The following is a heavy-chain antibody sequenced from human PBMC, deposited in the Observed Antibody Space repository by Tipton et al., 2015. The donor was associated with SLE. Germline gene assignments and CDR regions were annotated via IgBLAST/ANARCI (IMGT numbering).Heavy chain of an antibody. CDR1: GFTFNSYG. J-gene: IGHJ6*03. D-gene: IGHD3-10*01. V-gene: IGHV3-33*01. CDR3: ARDRDYMGV. CDR2: IWDDGNDK. Sequence: SLRLSCAASGFTFNSYGMHWVRQAPGKGLEWVAIIWDDGNDKYYAASVKGRFTISRDNSKNTLYLQMNSLRGEDTAVYYCARDRDYMGVWGKGTTVTVSS.